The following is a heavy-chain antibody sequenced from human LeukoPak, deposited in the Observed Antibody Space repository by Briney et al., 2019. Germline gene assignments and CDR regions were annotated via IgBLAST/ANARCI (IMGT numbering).Heavy chain of an antibody. Sequence: GASVKVSCKASGYTFTSYAMNWVRQAPGQGLEWMGWINTNTGNPTYAQGFTGRFVFSLDTSVSTAYLQISSLKAEDTAVYYCARAGGEGGTGRVYYGSGSYFPSYYYYGMDVWGQGTTVTVSS. J-gene: IGHJ6*02. V-gene: IGHV7-4-1*02. CDR1: GYTFTSYA. D-gene: IGHD3-10*01. CDR3: ARAGGEGGTGRVYYGSGSYFPSYYYYGMDV. CDR2: INTNTGNP.